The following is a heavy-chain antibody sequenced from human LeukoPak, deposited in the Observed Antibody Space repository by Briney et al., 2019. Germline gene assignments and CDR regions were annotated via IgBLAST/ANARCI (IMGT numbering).Heavy chain of an antibody. Sequence: SETLSLTCAAYGGSFSGYYWSWIRQPPGKGLEWIGEINHSGSTNYNPSLKSRVTISVDTSKNQFSLKLSSVTAADTAVYYCARYPHGSGTSTDYYYGMDVWGQGTTVTVSS. D-gene: IGHD3-10*01. V-gene: IGHV4-34*01. CDR3: ARYPHGSGTSTDYYYGMDV. J-gene: IGHJ6*02. CDR1: GGSFSGYY. CDR2: INHSGST.